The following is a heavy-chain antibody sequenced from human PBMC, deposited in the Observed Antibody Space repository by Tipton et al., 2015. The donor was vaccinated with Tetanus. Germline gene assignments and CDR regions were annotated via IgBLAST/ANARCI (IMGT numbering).Heavy chain of an antibody. CDR1: GDSISSGGPY. CDR3: VKFEYRTSFAS. D-gene: IGHD6-6*01. J-gene: IGHJ4*02. V-gene: IGHV4-31*03. Sequence: PGLVKPSETLSLTCTVSGDSISSGGPYWSWIRQFPGKGLEWMGYIHHTGSTYYNPSLKTRITLSVDTSKNQFSLKLTSVTAGDTAVYFCVKFEYRTSFASWGQGALVTVSS. CDR2: IHHTGST.